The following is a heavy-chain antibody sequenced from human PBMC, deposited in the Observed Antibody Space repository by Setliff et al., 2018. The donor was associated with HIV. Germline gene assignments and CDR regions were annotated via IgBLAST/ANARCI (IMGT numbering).Heavy chain of an antibody. J-gene: IGHJ5*02. CDR1: GGSISSNSYY. CDR3: ARELTVDADMVTRWFDP. V-gene: IGHV4-39*02. Sequence: PSETLSLTCTVSGGSISSNSYYWGWIRRPPGKGLEWIGSIYYSGSTYYNPSLKSRVTISMDTSKNQFSLKLGSVTAADTAVYYCARELTVDADMVTRWFDPWGQGTLVTVSS. D-gene: IGHD5-18*01. CDR2: IYYSGST.